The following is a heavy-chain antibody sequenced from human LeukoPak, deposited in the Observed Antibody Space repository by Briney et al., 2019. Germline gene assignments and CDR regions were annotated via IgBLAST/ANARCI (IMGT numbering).Heavy chain of an antibody. Sequence: GGSLRLSCAASGFTFDDYGMSWVRQAPGKGLEWVSGINWNGGSTGYADSVKGRFTISRDNSKSTLYLQMNSLRTEDTAVYFCATLRFGSGSYYADYWGQGTLVTVSS. D-gene: IGHD3-10*01. CDR3: ATLRFGSGSYYADY. CDR1: GFTFDDYG. CDR2: INWNGGST. J-gene: IGHJ4*02. V-gene: IGHV3-20*04.